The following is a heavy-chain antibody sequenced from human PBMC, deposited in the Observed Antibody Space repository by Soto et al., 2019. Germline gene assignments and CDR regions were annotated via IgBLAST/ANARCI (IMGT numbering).Heavy chain of an antibody. V-gene: IGHV3-48*02. Sequence: QAGGSLRLSCVASGFTFSRYNMHWVRQAPGKGLEWVAYVTTSGDTMFYADSVEGRFAISRDVAKNSVHLQMNSLGDEDTAVYYCVREEASGSSGLTYHYYYNGMDVWGQGTTVTAP. CDR2: VTTSGDTM. D-gene: IGHD3-10*01. CDR1: GFTFSRYN. CDR3: VREEASGSSGLTYHYYYNGMDV. J-gene: IGHJ6*02.